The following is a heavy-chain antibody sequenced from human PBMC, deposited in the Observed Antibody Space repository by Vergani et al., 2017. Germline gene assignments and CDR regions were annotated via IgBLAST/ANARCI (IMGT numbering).Heavy chain of an antibody. J-gene: IGHJ6*02. V-gene: IGHV3-30*02. Sequence: QVQLVESGGGVVQPGGSLRLSCAASGFSFSTYGMHWVRQAPGRGLEWVAFLRYDGSNEYYGDADKGRFIISRDNSKNMLSLEMHSLRPEDTAVYYCANSYCSSLSCYAFYGMEVWGQGTTVTVSS. CDR3: ANSYCSSLSCYAFYGMEV. CDR2: LRYDGSNE. D-gene: IGHD2-2*01. CDR1: GFSFSTYG.